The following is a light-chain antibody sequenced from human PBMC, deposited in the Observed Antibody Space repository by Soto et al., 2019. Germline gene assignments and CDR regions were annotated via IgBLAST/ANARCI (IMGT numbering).Light chain of an antibody. CDR1: SSNIGAGYD. J-gene: IGLJ1*01. V-gene: IGLV1-40*01. CDR2: EVS. CDR3: NSQRSSGTRV. Sequence: QSVLTQPPSVSGAPGQRVTISCTGSSSNIGAGYDVHWYQQLPGTAPKLMIYEVSNRPSGVSNRFSGSKSGYTASLTISGLQAEDEADYYCNSQRSSGTRVFGTGTKLTVL.